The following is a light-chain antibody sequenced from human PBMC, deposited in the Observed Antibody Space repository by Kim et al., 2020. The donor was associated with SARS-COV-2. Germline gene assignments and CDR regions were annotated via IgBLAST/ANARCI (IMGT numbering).Light chain of an antibody. CDR1: QGTDNY. Sequence: DIELTQSPSFLSASVRDRVTITCRASQGTDNYLAWYQQKPGKAPDLLIYAASTLQSGVPSRFSGSGSGTDFTLTISGLLPEDSATYYCQQLDSYPITFGQGTRLEIK. CDR2: AAS. J-gene: IGKJ5*01. CDR3: QQLDSYPIT. V-gene: IGKV1-9*01.